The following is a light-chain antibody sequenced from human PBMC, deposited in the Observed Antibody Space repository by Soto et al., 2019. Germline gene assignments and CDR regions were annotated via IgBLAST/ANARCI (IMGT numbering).Light chain of an antibody. V-gene: IGKV3D-11*02. CDR1: QSINTY. CDR3: QQRRSWQVT. CDR2: DAS. J-gene: IGKJ5*01. Sequence: ENVLTQSPATLSLSPGEGATLSCRASQSINTYLAWYQQKPGQAPRLLIYDASKRATGIPARFSGSGSRTNSTLTISSLEPEDFAVYYCQQRRSWQVTFGQGTRLEIK.